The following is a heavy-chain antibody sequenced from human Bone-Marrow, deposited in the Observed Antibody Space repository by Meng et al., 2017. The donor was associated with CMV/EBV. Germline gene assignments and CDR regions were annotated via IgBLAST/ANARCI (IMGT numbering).Heavy chain of an antibody. CDR2: IYYSGST. Sequence: SETLSLTCTVSGGSISSSSYYWGWIRQPPGKGLEWIGSIYYSGSTYYNPSLKSRVTISVDTSKNQFSLKLSSVTAADTAVYYCARNSFDIVVVIAISEKNAFDIWGQGTMVTVSS. CDR1: GGSISSSSYY. J-gene: IGHJ3*02. V-gene: IGHV4-39*07. CDR3: ARNSFDIVVVIAISEKNAFDI. D-gene: IGHD2-21*01.